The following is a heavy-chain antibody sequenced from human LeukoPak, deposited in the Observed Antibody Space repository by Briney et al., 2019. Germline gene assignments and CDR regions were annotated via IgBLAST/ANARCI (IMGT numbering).Heavy chain of an antibody. V-gene: IGHV3-21*01. CDR2: ITSSSSYI. CDR1: GFTFSSYS. CDR3: ATSGNYYLKY. Sequence: GGSLRLSCAASGFTFSSYSMNWVRQAPGKGLEWVSSITSSSSYIFYADSVKGRFTISRDNAKKSLYLQMNSLRAEDTAVYYCATSGNYYLKYWGQGTLVTVSS. D-gene: IGHD1-26*01. J-gene: IGHJ4*02.